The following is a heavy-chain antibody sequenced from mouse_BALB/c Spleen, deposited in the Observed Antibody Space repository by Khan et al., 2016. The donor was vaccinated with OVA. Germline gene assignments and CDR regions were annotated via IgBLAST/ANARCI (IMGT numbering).Heavy chain of an antibody. CDR1: GFNIKDYY. V-gene: IGHV14-1*02. J-gene: IGHJ3*01. Sequence: VQLQQSGAELVRPGALVKLSCKASGFNIKDYYMHWVKQRPEQGLEWIGWIDPENGETVYDPKFQGKASITADTSSNTAYLQRSSLTSEDTAVYYCARSGYFAWFAYWGQGTLVTVSA. CDR2: IDPENGET. CDR3: ARSGYFAWFAY.